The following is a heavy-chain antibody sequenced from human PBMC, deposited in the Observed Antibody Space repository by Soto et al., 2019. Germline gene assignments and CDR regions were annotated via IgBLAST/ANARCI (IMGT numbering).Heavy chain of an antibody. D-gene: IGHD3-3*01. V-gene: IGHV4-4*02. J-gene: IGHJ4*02. CDR3: AKDYDFGSGYPFFH. CDR1: GCSISSSNR. CDR2: IYHSGST. Sequence: KPXETLLLTCSVSGCSISSSNRWSWVRQPPGKGLEWIGEIYHSGSTNYNPSLKSRVTISVDKSKNTLYLQMNSLTAEDTAVYYCAKDYDFGSGYPFFHWGQGTLVTVSS.